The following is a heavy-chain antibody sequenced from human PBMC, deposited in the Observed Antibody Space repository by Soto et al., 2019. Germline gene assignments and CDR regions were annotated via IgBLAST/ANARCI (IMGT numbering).Heavy chain of an antibody. J-gene: IGHJ6*02. D-gene: IGHD6-6*01. CDR1: GGTFSSYA. CDR3: ARDLREESIAARPFDYYYYYGMDV. Sequence: SVKVSCKTSGGTFSSYAISWVRQAPGQGLEWMGGIIPIFGTANYAQKFQGRVTITADESTSTAYMELSSLRSEDTAVYYRARDLREESIAARPFDYYYYYGMDVWGQGTTVTVSS. CDR2: IIPIFGTA. V-gene: IGHV1-69*13.